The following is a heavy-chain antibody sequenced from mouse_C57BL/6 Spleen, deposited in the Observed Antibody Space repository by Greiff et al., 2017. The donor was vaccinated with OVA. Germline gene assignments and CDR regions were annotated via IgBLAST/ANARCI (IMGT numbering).Heavy chain of an antibody. CDR2: INPNNGGT. J-gene: IGHJ2*01. D-gene: IGHD1-1*01. V-gene: IGHV1-18*01. CDR3: ARLGYYGSQYYFDY. Sequence: VQLQQSGPELVKPGASVKIPCKASGYTFTDYNMDWVKQSHGKSLEWIGDINPNNGGTIYNQKFKGKATLTVDKSSSTAYMELRSLTSEDTAVYYCARLGYYGSQYYFDYWGQGITLTVSS. CDR1: GYTFTDYN.